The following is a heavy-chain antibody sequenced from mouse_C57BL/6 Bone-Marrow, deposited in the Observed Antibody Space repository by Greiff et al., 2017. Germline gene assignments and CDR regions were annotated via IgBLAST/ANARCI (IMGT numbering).Heavy chain of an antibody. CDR2: IYPSDSET. CDR3: ARSFYYGNFY. V-gene: IGHV1-61*01. Sequence: QVQLQQPGAELVRPGSSVKLSCKASGYTFTSYWMDWVQQRPGQGLEWIGNIYPSDSETHYNQKFKDKATLTVDKSSSTAYMQLSSLTSEDSAVYYCARSFYYGNFYWGQGTTLTVSS. D-gene: IGHD2-1*01. CDR1: GYTFTSYW. J-gene: IGHJ2*01.